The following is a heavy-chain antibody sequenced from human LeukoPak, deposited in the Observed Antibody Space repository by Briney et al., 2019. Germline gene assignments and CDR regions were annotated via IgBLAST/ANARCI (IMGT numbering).Heavy chain of an antibody. CDR2: INWNGGST. CDR1: GFTYDDYS. CDR3: ARVGYGDPGN. Sequence: AGGSLRLSCAASGFTYDDYSMTWVRQAPGKGLEWVSGINWNGGSTGYADSVKGRFTISRDNAKNSLYLQMNSLRAEDTALYYCARVGYGDPGNWGQGTMVTVSS. J-gene: IGHJ3*01. V-gene: IGHV3-20*04. D-gene: IGHD4-17*01.